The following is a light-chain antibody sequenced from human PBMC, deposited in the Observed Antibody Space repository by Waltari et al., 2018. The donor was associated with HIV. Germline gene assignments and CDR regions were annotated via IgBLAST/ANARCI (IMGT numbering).Light chain of an antibody. J-gene: IGLJ2*01. CDR2: ANN. CDR3: AAWDDSLNGRI. CDR1: SSNIGSHT. V-gene: IGLV1-44*01. Sequence: QSVLTQPPSASGTPGQRVTMSCSGSSSNIGSHTVQWYQHLPGPAPKLLIYANNQRPSGVPDRFSGSNAGTSASLAISGLQSDDEADYYCAAWDDSLNGRIFGGGTKLTVL.